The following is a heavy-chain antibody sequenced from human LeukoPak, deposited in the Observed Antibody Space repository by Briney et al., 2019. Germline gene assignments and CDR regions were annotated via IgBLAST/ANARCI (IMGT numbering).Heavy chain of an antibody. CDR2: INPSGGST. J-gene: IGHJ4*02. V-gene: IGHV1-46*01. Sequence: ASVKVSCKASGYTFTSYYMHWVRQAPGQGLEWMGIINPSGGSTSYAQKFQGSVTMTRDTSTSTVYMELSSLRSEDTAVYYCARAVKLASSGSRSYFDYWGQGTLVTVSS. CDR3: ARAVKLASSGSRSYFDY. D-gene: IGHD3-22*01. CDR1: GYTFTSYY.